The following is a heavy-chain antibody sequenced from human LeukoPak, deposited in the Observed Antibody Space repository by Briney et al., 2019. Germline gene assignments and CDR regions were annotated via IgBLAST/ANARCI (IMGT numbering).Heavy chain of an antibody. CDR2: INHSGST. CDR3: ARGAVAGQFYYYYYMDV. CDR1: GGSFSGYY. V-gene: IGHV4-34*01. Sequence: SETLSLTCAVYGGSFSGYYWSWIRQPPGKGLEWIGEINHSGSTNYNPSLKSRVTISVDTSKNQFSLKLSSVTAADTAVYYCARGAVAGQFYYYYYMDVWGKGTTVTVSS. J-gene: IGHJ6*03. D-gene: IGHD6-19*01.